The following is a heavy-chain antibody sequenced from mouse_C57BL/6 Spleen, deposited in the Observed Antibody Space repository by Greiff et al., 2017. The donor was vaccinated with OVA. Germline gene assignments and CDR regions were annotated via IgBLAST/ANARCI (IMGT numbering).Heavy chain of an antibody. D-gene: IGHD2-2*01. J-gene: IGHJ4*01. Sequence: QVQLKQPGAELVKPGASVKMSCKASGYTFTSYWITWVKQRPGQGLEWIGDIYPGSGSTNYNEKFKSKATLTVDTSSSTAYMQLSSLTSEDSAVYYCARSYGYDDGGDYWGQGTSVTVSS. V-gene: IGHV1-55*01. CDR1: GYTFTSYW. CDR2: IYPGSGST. CDR3: ARSYGYDDGGDY.